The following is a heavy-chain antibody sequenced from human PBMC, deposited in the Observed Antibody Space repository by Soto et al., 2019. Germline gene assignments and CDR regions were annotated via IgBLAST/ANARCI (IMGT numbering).Heavy chain of an antibody. D-gene: IGHD4-17*01. CDR1: GFTFDDYT. J-gene: IGHJ4*02. V-gene: IGHV3-43*01. Sequence: DVQLVESGGVVVQPGGSLRLSCAASGFTFDDYTMHWVRQAPGKGLEWVSLISWDGGSTYYADSVKGRFTISRDNSKNSLYLQMNSLRTEDTALYYCAKDIRYGDYVGVFDYWGQGTLVTVSS. CDR2: ISWDGGST. CDR3: AKDIRYGDYVGVFDY.